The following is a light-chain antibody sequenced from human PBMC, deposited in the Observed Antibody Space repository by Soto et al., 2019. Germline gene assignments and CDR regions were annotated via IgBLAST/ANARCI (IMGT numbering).Light chain of an antibody. V-gene: IGKV3-11*01. CDR2: GAS. CDR1: QSVSSY. CDR3: QQYNDWPLT. Sequence: ENVLTQSPATLSLSPGERATLSCRASQSVSSYLAWYQQKPGQAPRLLIYGASSRATGIPDRFSGSGSGTDFTLTITRLEPEDFGVYYCQQYNDWPLTFGQGTKVDIK. J-gene: IGKJ1*01.